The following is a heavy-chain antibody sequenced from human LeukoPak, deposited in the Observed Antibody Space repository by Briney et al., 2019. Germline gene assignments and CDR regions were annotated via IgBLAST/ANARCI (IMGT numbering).Heavy chain of an antibody. Sequence: NPGGSLRLSCAASGFTFNDAWMTWVRQAPGKGLEWVGRIKSKTDGTTTDYAAPVKGRFTISRDDSKNTLYLQMNRLKTEDTAVYYCVAGTGYSDFDYWGQGTLVTVSS. CDR3: VAGTGYSDFDY. CDR1: GFTFNDAW. V-gene: IGHV3-15*01. CDR2: IKSKTDGTTT. D-gene: IGHD3-9*01. J-gene: IGHJ4*02.